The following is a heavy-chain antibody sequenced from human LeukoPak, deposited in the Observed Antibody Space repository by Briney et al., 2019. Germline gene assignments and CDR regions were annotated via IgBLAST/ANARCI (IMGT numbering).Heavy chain of an antibody. CDR1: GFAFSRYW. D-gene: IGHD2-2*01. V-gene: IGHV3-7*03. CDR3: ARGRGIVVVPAAAWGNFDY. Sequence: PGGSLRLSCAASGFAFSRYWMSWVRQTPWKGLEWVASIKEDGSEKHYVDSVKGRFTISRDNAKNSFYLQMNSLSAEDTAVYYCARGRGIVVVPAAAWGNFDYWGQGTLVTVSS. J-gene: IGHJ4*02. CDR2: IKEDGSEK.